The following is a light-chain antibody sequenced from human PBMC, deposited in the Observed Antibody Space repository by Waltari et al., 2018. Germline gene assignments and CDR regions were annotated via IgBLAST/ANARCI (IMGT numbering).Light chain of an antibody. CDR1: SRDFRAYHY. CDR2: EVN. CDR3: NSYTSSTTQV. V-gene: IGLV2-14*01. J-gene: IGLJ1*01. Sequence: QSALTQPASVSGSPGQSITLSCPGTSRDFRAYHYFSWYQQPPGKAPNLMIYEVNNRPSGVSHRFSGSKSGNTASLTISGLQAEDEADYFCNSYTSSTTQVFGTGTKVTVL.